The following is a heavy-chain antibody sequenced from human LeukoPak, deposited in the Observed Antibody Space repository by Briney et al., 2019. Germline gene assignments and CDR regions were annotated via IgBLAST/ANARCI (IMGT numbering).Heavy chain of an antibody. J-gene: IGHJ4*02. CDR2: ISSGSSYI. Sequence: PGGSLRLSCAASGFTFSSYSMNWVRQAPGKGLEWVSSISSGSSYIYYADSVKGRFTISRDNAKNSLFLQMDSLSAEDTAVYYCVRLRRSSATGGYYYYYDYWGQGILVTVSS. CDR3: VRLRRSSATGGYYYYYDY. CDR1: GFTFSSYS. D-gene: IGHD3-22*01. V-gene: IGHV3-21*01.